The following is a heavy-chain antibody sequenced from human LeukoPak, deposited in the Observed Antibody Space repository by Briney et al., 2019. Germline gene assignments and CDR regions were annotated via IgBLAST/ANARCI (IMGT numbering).Heavy chain of an antibody. CDR3: ARGWELGYYYYGMDV. CDR2: IKQERSEK. CDR1: GFTFSSYW. D-gene: IGHD1-26*01. Sequence: GGSLTLSCAASGFTFSSYWMSGVRRATGKGLEGGANIKQERSEKYYVDSVKGRFTISRDNAKNSLYLQMNSLRAEDTAVYYCARGWELGYYYYGMDVWGQGTTVTVSS. J-gene: IGHJ6*02. V-gene: IGHV3-7*01.